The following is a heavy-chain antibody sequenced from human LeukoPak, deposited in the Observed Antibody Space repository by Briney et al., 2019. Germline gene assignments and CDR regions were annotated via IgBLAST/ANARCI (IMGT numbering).Heavy chain of an antibody. J-gene: IGHJ4*02. CDR3: AADLAGSGSYYHFDY. V-gene: IGHV1-58*01. CDR1: GFTFTSSA. D-gene: IGHD3-10*01. CDR2: IVVGSGNT. Sequence: SVKVSCKASGFTFTSSAVQWVRQARGQRLEWIGWIVVGSGNTNYAQKFQERVTITRDMSTSTAYMELSSLRSEDTAVYYCAADLAGSGSYYHFDYRGQGTLVTVSS.